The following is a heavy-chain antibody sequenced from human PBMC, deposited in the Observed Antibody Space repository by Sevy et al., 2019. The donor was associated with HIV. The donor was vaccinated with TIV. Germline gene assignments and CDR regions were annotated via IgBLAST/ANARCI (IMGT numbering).Heavy chain of an antibody. CDR3: ASSLWDFAFDF. CDR1: GGSISTGGYY. D-gene: IGHD3-16*01. CDR2: IYYSGST. Sequence: SETLSLTCTVSGGSISTGGYYWSWIRQHPGKGLEWIGYIYYSGSTSYNPSLQSRVTLSVDTSKNQFSLRLSSVTAADSAVYYCASSLWDFAFDFWGQGIQVTVSS. V-gene: IGHV4-31*03. J-gene: IGHJ4*02.